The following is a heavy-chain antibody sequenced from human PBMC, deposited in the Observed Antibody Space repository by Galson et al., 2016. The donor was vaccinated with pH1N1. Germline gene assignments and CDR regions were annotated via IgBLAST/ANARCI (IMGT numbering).Heavy chain of an antibody. D-gene: IGHD7-27*01. CDR3: AKDTGYLTGDQDSFDM. J-gene: IGHJ3*02. V-gene: IGHV3-9*01. CDR2: ISWNSGTL. Sequence: SLRLSCAASGFTLDDYAMHWVRQAPGKGLEWVSGISWNSGTLGYADSVKGRFTISRDNAKNSPYLQMNSLRPEDTALYYCAKDTGYLTGDQDSFDMWGQGTMVTVSS. CDR1: GFTLDDYA.